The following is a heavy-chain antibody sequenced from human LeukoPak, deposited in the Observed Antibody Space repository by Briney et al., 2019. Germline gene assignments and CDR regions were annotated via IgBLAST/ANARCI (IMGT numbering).Heavy chain of an antibody. Sequence: PSETLSLTCTVSGGSISTYYWSWIRQPPGKGLEWIGYISYSGSTNYNPSLKSRVTISVDTSKNQFSLKLSSVTAADTAVYYCARRSSSWYDNWFDPWGQGTLVTVSS. V-gene: IGHV4-59*08. J-gene: IGHJ5*02. D-gene: IGHD6-13*01. CDR2: ISYSGST. CDR1: GGSISTYY. CDR3: ARRSSSWYDNWFDP.